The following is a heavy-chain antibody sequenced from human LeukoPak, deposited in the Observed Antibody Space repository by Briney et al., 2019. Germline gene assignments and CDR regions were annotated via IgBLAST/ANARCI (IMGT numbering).Heavy chain of an antibody. V-gene: IGHV3-30*03. CDR1: GFIFSSYG. D-gene: IGHD6-6*01. J-gene: IGHJ4*02. Sequence: GGSLRLSCAASGFIFSSYGMRWVRAAPGKGLEWGAVILYDGSKEYYAASDKGQFPGTRDNSKNTMYLQMNSLRAEDTAVFYCARDVPVRPQTLEYSSSHPFDYWGQGTLVTVSS. CDR2: ILYDGSKE. CDR3: ARDVPVRPQTLEYSSSHPFDY.